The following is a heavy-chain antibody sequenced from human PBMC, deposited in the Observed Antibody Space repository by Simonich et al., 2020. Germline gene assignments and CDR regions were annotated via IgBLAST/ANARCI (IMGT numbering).Heavy chain of an antibody. CDR2: LYHSGST. Sequence: QVQLQESGPGLVKPSETLSLTCAVSGYSISSGYYWGWIRQPPGKGLGWIGGLYHSGSTYDNPSLKSRVTISVDTSKNQFSLKLSSVTAADTAVYYCARLAPGYSGSYPEYFQHWGQGTLVTVSS. CDR3: ARLAPGYSGSYPEYFQH. CDR1: GYSISSGYY. D-gene: IGHD1-26*01. J-gene: IGHJ1*01. V-gene: IGHV4-38-2*01.